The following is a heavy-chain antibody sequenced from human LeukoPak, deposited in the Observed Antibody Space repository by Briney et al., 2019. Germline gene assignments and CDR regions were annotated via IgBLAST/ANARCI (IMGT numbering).Heavy chain of an antibody. J-gene: IGHJ4*02. Sequence: PSETLSLTCTVSGGSISSYSWSWIRQPPGKGLEWIGHIYNSGRTNYNPSLKSRVTISVDTSKKQFSLKLSSVTAADTAVYYCASLGTTVTRFDYWGQGTLVTVSS. CDR2: IYNSGRT. V-gene: IGHV4-59*01. CDR1: GGSISSYS. CDR3: ASLGTTVTRFDY. D-gene: IGHD1-1*01.